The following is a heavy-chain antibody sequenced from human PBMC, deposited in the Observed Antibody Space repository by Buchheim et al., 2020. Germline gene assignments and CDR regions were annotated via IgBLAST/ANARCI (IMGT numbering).Heavy chain of an antibody. V-gene: IGHV3-33*01. CDR2: IWYVGSNK. CDR1: GFTFSSYG. Sequence: QVQLVESGGGVVQPGRSLRLSCAASGFTFSSYGMHWVRQAPGKGLEWVAVIWYVGSNKYYADSVKGGFTISRDNSKNTLYLQMNSLRAEDTAVYYCARGDDFWSGTAPPFDYWGQGTL. CDR3: ARGDDFWSGTAPPFDY. D-gene: IGHD3-3*01. J-gene: IGHJ4*02.